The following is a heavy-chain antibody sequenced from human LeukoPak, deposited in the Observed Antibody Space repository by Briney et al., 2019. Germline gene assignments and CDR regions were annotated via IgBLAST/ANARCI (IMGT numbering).Heavy chain of an antibody. CDR2: IYFTGNHI. CDR3: AREFSTVGNFDY. Sequence: GGSLRLSCATSGFTFSRFSMRWVRQAPGKGLEWVSSIYFTGNHISYADSVKGRFTISRDNANNSVYLQMNGLRAEYTAVYYCAREFSTVGNFDYWGQGTLVTVSS. CDR1: GFTFSRFS. D-gene: IGHD3-3*02. J-gene: IGHJ4*02. V-gene: IGHV3-21*01.